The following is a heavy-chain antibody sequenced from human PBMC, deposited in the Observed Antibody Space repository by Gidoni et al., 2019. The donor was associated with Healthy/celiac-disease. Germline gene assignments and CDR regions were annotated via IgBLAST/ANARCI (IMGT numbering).Heavy chain of an antibody. D-gene: IGHD6-6*01. CDR1: GFTFSRYA. Sequence: QVQLVESGGGVVQPGRSLRLSCAASGFTFSRYAMHWVRQSPGKGLEWVAVISYDGSNKYYADSVKGRFTISRDNSKNTLYLQMNSLRAEDTAVYYCARDGTWGQLVPWAFDIWGQGTMVTVSS. CDR3: ARDGTWGQLVPWAFDI. CDR2: ISYDGSNK. V-gene: IGHV3-30-3*01. J-gene: IGHJ3*02.